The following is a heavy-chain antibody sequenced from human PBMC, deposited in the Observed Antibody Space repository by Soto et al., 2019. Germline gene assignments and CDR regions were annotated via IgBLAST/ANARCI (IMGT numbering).Heavy chain of an antibody. Sequence: PGESLKISCKGSGYSFTSYWISWVRQMPGKGLEWMGRIDPSDSYTNYSPSFQGQVTISADKSISTAYLQWSSLKASDTAMYYCASHIVVVPAAIREDSFGYYYGMDVWGQGTTVTVSS. CDR2: IDPSDSYT. D-gene: IGHD2-2*01. CDR1: GYSFTSYW. J-gene: IGHJ6*02. V-gene: IGHV5-10-1*04. CDR3: ASHIVVVPAAIREDSFGYYYGMDV.